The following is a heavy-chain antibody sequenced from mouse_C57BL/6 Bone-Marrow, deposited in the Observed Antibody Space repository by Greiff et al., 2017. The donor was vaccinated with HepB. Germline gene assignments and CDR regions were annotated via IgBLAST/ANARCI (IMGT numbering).Heavy chain of an antibody. CDR1: GYTFTSYG. D-gene: IGHD1-1*01. CDR3: ARPPLYYYGKGGDY. Sequence: VQLQQSGAELARPGASVKLSCKASGYTFTSYGISWVKQRTGQGLEWIGEIYPRSGNTYYNEKFKGKATLTADKSSSTAYMELRSLTSEDSAVYFCARPPLYYYGKGGDYWGQGTTLTVSS. V-gene: IGHV1-81*01. J-gene: IGHJ2*01. CDR2: IYPRSGNT.